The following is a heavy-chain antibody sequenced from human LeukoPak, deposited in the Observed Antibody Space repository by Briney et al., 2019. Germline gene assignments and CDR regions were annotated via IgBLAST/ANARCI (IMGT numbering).Heavy chain of an antibody. CDR2: ISAYNGNT. CDR1: GYTFTNCG. CDR3: ARDYSHYCSSTSCSFYFDY. J-gene: IGHJ4*02. D-gene: IGHD2-2*01. Sequence: ASVKVSCKASGYTFTNCGITWVRQAPGQGLERMGWISAYNGNTRYAQKFQGRVTMTTDTSTSTAYLELRSLRSDDTAIYYCARDYSHYCSSTSCSFYFDYWGQGTLVTVSS. V-gene: IGHV1-18*01.